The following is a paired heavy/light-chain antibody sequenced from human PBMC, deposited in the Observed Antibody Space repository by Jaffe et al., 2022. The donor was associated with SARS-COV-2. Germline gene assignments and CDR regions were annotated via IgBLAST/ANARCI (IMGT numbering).Light chain of an antibody. CDR2: AAS. CDR3: QQLNSYPRT. V-gene: IGKV1-9*01. J-gene: IGKJ4*01. CDR1: QGTSNY. Sequence: DIQLTQSPSLLSASVGDRITITCRASQGTSNYFSWYQQKPGQAPKLLIYAASTLQSGVPSRFSGSGSGTEFTLTISSLQPEDFATYYCQQLNSYPRTFGGGTKVEI.
Heavy chain of an antibody. V-gene: IGHV4-59*08. D-gene: IGHD3-10*01. CDR2: IHINGNT. CDR1: GGSINNYY. J-gene: IGHJ4*02. Sequence: QVQLQESGPGLVKPSETLSLTCTVSGGSINNYYWSWIRQTPGKGLEWIGYIHINGNTDHNPSLKNRVTLSTDTSKNQFSLRLTSVTAADTAIYYCVRHYPRDRGSFDHWGQGTLVTVSS. CDR3: VRHYPRDRGSFDH.